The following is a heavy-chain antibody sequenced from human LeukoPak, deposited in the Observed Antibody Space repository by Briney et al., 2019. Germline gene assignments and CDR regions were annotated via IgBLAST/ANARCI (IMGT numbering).Heavy chain of an antibody. CDR1: GITFSRYG. CDR2: IRYDGSIK. J-gene: IGHJ4*02. Sequence: GGSLRLSCAASGITFSRYGMHWVRQAPGKGLEWVTFIRYDGSIKYYADSVKGRFTMSRDNSKNTLFLQMNSLRAEDTAVYYCVKERGVAAATKLDYWGQGTLVTVSS. CDR3: VKERGVAAATKLDY. V-gene: IGHV3-30*02. D-gene: IGHD6-13*01.